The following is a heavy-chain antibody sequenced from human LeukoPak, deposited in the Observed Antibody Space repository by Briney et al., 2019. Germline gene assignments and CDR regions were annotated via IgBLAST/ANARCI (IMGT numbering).Heavy chain of an antibody. CDR2: IYYSGST. V-gene: IGHV4-59*08. CDR3: ARVPMTTPHAFDI. J-gene: IGHJ3*02. Sequence: RPSETLSLTCTVSGGSISSYYWSWIRQPPGKGLEWIGYIYYSGSTNYNPSLKSRVTISVDTSKNQFSLKLSSVTAADTAAYYCARVPMTTPHAFDIWGQGTMVTVSS. CDR1: GGSISSYY. D-gene: IGHD4-11*01.